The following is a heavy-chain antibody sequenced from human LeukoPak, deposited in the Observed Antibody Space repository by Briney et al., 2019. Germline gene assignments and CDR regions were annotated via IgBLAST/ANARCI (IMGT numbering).Heavy chain of an antibody. CDR3: ARVGSLRYFDRSYYFDY. Sequence: PGGSLRLSCAASGFTFSSYEMNWVRQAPGKGLEWVSYISSSGSTIYYADSVKSRFTISRDNAKNSLYLQMNSLRAEDTAVYYCARVGSLRYFDRSYYFDYWGQGTLVTVSS. CDR2: ISSSGSTI. V-gene: IGHV3-48*03. CDR1: GFTFSSYE. J-gene: IGHJ4*02. D-gene: IGHD3-9*01.